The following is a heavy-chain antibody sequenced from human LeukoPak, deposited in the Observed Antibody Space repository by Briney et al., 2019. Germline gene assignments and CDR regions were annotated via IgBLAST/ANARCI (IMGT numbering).Heavy chain of an antibody. Sequence: LEASVKVSCKASGYTFTGYYMHWVRQAPGQGLEWMGWINPNSGNTGYAQKFQGRVTITRNTSIGTAYMELSSLRSEDTAVYYCARALRFLEWLLPDNWFDPWGQGTLVTVSS. CDR2: INPNSGNT. J-gene: IGHJ5*02. D-gene: IGHD3-3*01. CDR1: GYTFTGYY. CDR3: ARALRFLEWLLPDNWFDP. V-gene: IGHV1-8*03.